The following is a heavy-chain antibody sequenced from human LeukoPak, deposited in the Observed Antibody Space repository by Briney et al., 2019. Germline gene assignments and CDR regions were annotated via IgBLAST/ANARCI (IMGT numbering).Heavy chain of an antibody. V-gene: IGHV1-18*01. J-gene: IGHJ1*01. CDR3: ARDSSGGWYERYFQH. Sequence: ASVEVSCKASGYIFTSYGISWVRQAPGQGLECMGWISAYNGDTNYAQKFQGRVTMTTDTSTSTAYMELRSLRSDDTAVYYCARDSSGGWYERYFQHWGQGTLVTVSS. D-gene: IGHD6-19*01. CDR2: ISAYNGDT. CDR1: GYIFTSYG.